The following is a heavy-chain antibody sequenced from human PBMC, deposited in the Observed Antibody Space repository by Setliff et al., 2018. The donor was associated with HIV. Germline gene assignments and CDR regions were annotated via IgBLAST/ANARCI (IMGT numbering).Heavy chain of an antibody. CDR1: GYTFTAYG. J-gene: IGHJ4*02. Sequence: ASVKVSCKPSGYTFTAYGLNWVRQATGQGLEWVGWMNPNSGNTGYAQKFQGRVTLTRNTSISTAYMELSSLRSEDTAVYSCARVATVSHPGDYFDYWGQGTLVTSPQ. D-gene: IGHD4-4*01. V-gene: IGHV1-8*01. CDR3: ARVATVSHPGDYFDY. CDR2: MNPNSGNT.